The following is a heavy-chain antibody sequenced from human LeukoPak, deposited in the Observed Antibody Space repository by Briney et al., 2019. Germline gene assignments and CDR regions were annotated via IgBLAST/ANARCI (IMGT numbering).Heavy chain of an antibody. D-gene: IGHD3-10*01. CDR2: IWYDGSNK. V-gene: IGHV3-33*01. CDR1: GFTFSSYG. Sequence: PGRSLRLSCAASGFTFSSYGMHWVRQAPGKGLEWVAVIWYDGSNKYYADSVKGRFTISRDNSKNTLYLQMNSLRAEDTAVYCCARDTYYGSGSYYQGYWGQGTLVTVSS. J-gene: IGHJ4*02. CDR3: ARDTYYGSGSYYQGY.